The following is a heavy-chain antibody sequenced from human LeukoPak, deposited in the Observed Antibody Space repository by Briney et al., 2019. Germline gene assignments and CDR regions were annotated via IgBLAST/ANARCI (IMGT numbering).Heavy chain of an antibody. D-gene: IGHD3-10*01. J-gene: IGHJ4*02. Sequence: GGSLGLSCAASGFTFGRYWMHWVRQAPGKGLMWVSRISHDGTSTIYADSVKGRFTVSRDNARNTMYLQMSGLRVEDMALYFCARARNESFDYWGRGTLVTVSS. CDR1: GFTFGRYW. CDR3: ARARNESFDY. CDR2: ISHDGTST. V-gene: IGHV3-74*01.